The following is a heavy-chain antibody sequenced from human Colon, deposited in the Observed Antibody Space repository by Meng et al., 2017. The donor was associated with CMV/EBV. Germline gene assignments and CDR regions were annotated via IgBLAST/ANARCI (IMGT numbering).Heavy chain of an antibody. CDR1: GYTFLNFG. CDR3: VRGHPVPGTPVPHPTYYLDH. D-gene: IGHD6-19*01. V-gene: IGHV1-18*01. CDR2: ITTESGQT. Sequence: ASVKVSCKASGYTFLNFGINWVRQAPGQGPEWMGWITTESGQTNYARRLQGRVTMTTDTSTNTAYMELTSLRSDDTAVYYCVRGHPVPGTPVPHPTYYLDHWGQGTLVTVSS. J-gene: IGHJ5*02.